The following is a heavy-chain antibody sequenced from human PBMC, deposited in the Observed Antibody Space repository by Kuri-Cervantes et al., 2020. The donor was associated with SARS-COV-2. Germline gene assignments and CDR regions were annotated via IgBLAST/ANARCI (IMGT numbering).Heavy chain of an antibody. D-gene: IGHD5-12*01. CDR2: ISGSGGST. CDR3: AREFYSGYDPYLDY. V-gene: IGHV3-23*01. Sequence: ETLSLTCAASGFTFSSYGMHWVRQAPGKGLEWVSAISGSGGSTYYADSVKGRFTISRDNSKNTLYLQMNSLRAEDTALYYCAREFYSGYDPYLDYWGQGTLVTVSS. J-gene: IGHJ4*02. CDR1: GFTFSSYG.